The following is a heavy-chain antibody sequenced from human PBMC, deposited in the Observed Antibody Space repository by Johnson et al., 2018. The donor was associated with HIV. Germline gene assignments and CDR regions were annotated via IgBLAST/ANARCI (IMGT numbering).Heavy chain of an antibody. D-gene: IGHD1-14*01. J-gene: IGHJ3*02. Sequence: QVQLVESGGGVVQPGRSLRLSCAASGFTFSSYGMAWVRQAPGKGLEWVTVISYDGSNKYYADSVKGRFTISRDNSKNTLYLQMNSLRAEDTAVYYCARRGLGINYAFDIWGQGTMVTVSS. CDR3: ARRGLGINYAFDI. CDR2: ISYDGSNK. V-gene: IGHV3-30*03. CDR1: GFTFSSYG.